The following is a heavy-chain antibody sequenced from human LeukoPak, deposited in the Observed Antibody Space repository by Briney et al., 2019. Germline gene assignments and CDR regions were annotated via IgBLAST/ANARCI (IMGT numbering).Heavy chain of an antibody. CDR3: ARVPGYTYGYH. V-gene: IGHV3-48*03. CDR1: GFAFSIYE. D-gene: IGHD5-18*01. Sequence: GGSLRLSCAASGFAFSIYEMNWVRQAPGKGLEWVSYISSSGSTIYYADSVKGRFTISRDNAKNSLYLQMNSLRAEDTAVYYCARVPGYTYGYHWGQGTLVTVSS. CDR2: ISSSGSTI. J-gene: IGHJ5*02.